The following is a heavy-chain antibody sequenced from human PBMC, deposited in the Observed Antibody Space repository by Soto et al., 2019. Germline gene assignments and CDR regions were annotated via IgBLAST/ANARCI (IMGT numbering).Heavy chain of an antibody. CDR2: ISSSSSYI. CDR3: ARDWGSGWHYGMDV. CDR1: GFTFSSYS. Sequence: GGSLRLSCAASGFTFSSYSMNWVRQAPGKGLEWVSSISSSSSYICYADSVKGRFTISRDNAKNSLYLQMNSLRAEDTAVYYCARDWGSGWHYGMDVWGQGTTVTVAS. V-gene: IGHV3-21*01. J-gene: IGHJ6*02. D-gene: IGHD6-19*01.